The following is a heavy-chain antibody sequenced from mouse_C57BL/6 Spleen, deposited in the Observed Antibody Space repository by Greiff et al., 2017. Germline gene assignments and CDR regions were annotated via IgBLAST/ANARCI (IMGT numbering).Heavy chain of an antibody. J-gene: IGHJ2*01. V-gene: IGHV1-50*01. CDR3: ARRDYGSSSFDY. CDR2: IDPSDSYT. D-gene: IGHD1-1*01. Sequence: QVQLQQSGAELVKPGASVKLSCKASGYTFTSYWMQWVKQRPGQGLEWIGEIDPSDSYTNYNQKFKGKATLTVDTSSSTAYMQLSSLTSEDSAVYYCARRDYGSSSFDYWGQGTTLTVSS. CDR1: GYTFTSYW.